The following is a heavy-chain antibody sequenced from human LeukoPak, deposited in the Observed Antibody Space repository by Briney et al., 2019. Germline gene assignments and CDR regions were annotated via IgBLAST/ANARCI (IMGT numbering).Heavy chain of an antibody. CDR2: FSGSGGTT. CDR3: AKDRPNYYESNGHYYRRDGDY. V-gene: IGHV3-23*01. Sequence: PGGSLRLSCTASGFTFGDYAMSWVRQAPGRGLEWVSGFSGSGGTTYYADSVKGRFTISRDNSKNTLYLQMKSLRAEDTAIYYCAKDRPNYYESNGHYYRRDGDYWGQGTLVTVSS. CDR1: GFTFGDYA. J-gene: IGHJ4*02. D-gene: IGHD3-22*01.